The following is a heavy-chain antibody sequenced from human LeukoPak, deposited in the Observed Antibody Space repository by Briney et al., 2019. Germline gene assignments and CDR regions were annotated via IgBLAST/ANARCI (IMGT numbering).Heavy chain of an antibody. J-gene: IGHJ4*02. D-gene: IGHD1-14*01. CDR1: GFTFSSYW. CDR2: INSGGSDS. Sequence: PGGSLRLSCAASGFTFSSYWIHWVRQAPGKGLVWVSRINSGGSDSIYADSVKGRFTIPRDNAQNTVYLQMNSLRAEDTAIYYCARGHSTGCFDYWGQGTLVTVSS. V-gene: IGHV3-74*01. CDR3: ARGHSTGCFDY.